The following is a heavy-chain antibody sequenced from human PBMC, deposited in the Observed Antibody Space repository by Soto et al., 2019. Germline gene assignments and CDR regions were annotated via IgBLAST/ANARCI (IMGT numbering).Heavy chain of an antibody. CDR1: GFTFNYFT. CDR2: ISSSSSHK. CDR3: ARLRSDAFDI. D-gene: IGHD4-17*01. J-gene: IGHJ3*02. Sequence: EVQLVESGGGLVKPGESLRLSCAASGFTFNYFTMNWVRQAPGKGLEWVASISSSSSHKYSADSVRGRFTFSRDNANNSQYLQMNSLRVEDTAVYYCARLRSDAFDIWGQGTLVTVSS. V-gene: IGHV3-21*04.